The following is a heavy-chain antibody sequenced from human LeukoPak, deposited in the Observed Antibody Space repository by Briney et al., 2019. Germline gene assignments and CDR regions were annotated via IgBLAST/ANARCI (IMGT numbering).Heavy chain of an antibody. D-gene: IGHD3-10*01. CDR1: GYTFTGYY. CDR3: ARMYYYGSGSPDLDY. V-gene: IGHV1-18*04. CDR2: ISAYNGNT. Sequence: ASVKVSCKASGYTFTGYYMHWVRQAPGQGLEWMGWISAYNGNTNYAQKLQGRVTMTTDTSTSTAYMELRSLRSDDTAVYYCARMYYYGSGSPDLDYWGQGTLVTVSS. J-gene: IGHJ4*02.